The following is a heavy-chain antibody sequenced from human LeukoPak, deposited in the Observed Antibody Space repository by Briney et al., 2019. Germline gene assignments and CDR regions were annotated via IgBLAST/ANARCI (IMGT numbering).Heavy chain of an antibody. CDR1: GGSISSSSYY. V-gene: IGHV4-39*01. Sequence: SETLSLTCTVSGGSISSSSYYWGWIRQPPGKGLEWIGSIYYSGSTYYNPSLKSRVTISVDTSKNQFSLKLSFVTAADTAVYYCARHSYYYGSGSSSPPNWFDPWGQGTLVTVSS. D-gene: IGHD3-10*01. J-gene: IGHJ5*02. CDR2: IYYSGST. CDR3: ARHSYYYGSGSSSPPNWFDP.